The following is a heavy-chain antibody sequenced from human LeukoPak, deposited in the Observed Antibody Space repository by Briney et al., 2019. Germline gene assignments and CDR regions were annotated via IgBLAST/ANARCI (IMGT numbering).Heavy chain of an antibody. Sequence: ASVTVSCKASGYTFTGYYMHWVRQAPGQGLEWMGRINPNSGGTNYAQKFQGRVTMTRDTSISTAYMELSRLRSDDTAVYYCARTYYYDSSGYHYWGQGTLVTVSS. D-gene: IGHD3-22*01. CDR3: ARTYYYDSSGYHY. V-gene: IGHV1-2*06. CDR1: GYTFTGYY. J-gene: IGHJ4*02. CDR2: INPNSGGT.